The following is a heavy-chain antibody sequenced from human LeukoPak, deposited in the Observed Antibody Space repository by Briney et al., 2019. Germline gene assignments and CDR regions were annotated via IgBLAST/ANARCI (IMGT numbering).Heavy chain of an antibody. CDR2: INPKSGGT. D-gene: IGHD2-2*01. V-gene: IGHV1-2*02. CDR3: VSTCSSSSCAAFDY. Sequence: GESVKVSCKASGYTFTGYYMHWVRQAPGQGLEWMGCINPKSGGTNYAQTVKGRVTMTRDTSIRTAYMELSRPKSDDTAVYYCVSTCSSSSCAAFDYWGQGTLVTVSS. J-gene: IGHJ4*02. CDR1: GYTFTGYY.